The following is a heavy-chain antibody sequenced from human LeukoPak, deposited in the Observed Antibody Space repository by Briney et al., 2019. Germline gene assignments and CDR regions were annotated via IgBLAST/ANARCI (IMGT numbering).Heavy chain of an antibody. Sequence: PSETLSLTCAVYGGSFSGYYWSWIRQPPGKGLEWIGEINHSGSTNYNPSLKSRVTISVDTSKNQFSLKLSSVTAADTAVYYCARPLQGDSSGYYFDYWGQGTLVTVSS. V-gene: IGHV4-34*01. CDR3: ARPLQGDSSGYYFDY. CDR1: GGSFSGYY. D-gene: IGHD3-22*01. CDR2: INHSGST. J-gene: IGHJ4*02.